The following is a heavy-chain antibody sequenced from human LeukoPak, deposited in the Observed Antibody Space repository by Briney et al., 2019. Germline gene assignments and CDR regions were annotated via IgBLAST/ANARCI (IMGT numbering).Heavy chain of an antibody. Sequence: PSQTLSLTCAVSGGSISSGGYSWSWIRQPPGKGLEWIGYTYHSGSTYYNPSLKSRVTISVDRSKNQFSLKLSSVTAADTAVYYCARAHDYYDSSGYGYYFDYWGQGTLVTVSS. CDR2: TYHSGST. V-gene: IGHV4-30-2*01. J-gene: IGHJ4*02. CDR1: GGSISSGGYS. D-gene: IGHD3-22*01. CDR3: ARAHDYYDSSGYGYYFDY.